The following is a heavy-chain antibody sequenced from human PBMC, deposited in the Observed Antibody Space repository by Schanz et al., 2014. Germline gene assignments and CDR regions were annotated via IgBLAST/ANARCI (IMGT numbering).Heavy chain of an antibody. CDR3: VSQAGSPKY. CDR2: IKKDGSEK. Sequence: VQLVESGGGVVQPGRSLRLSCVASGFTFSSYDVFWVRQAPGKGLEWVANIKKDGSEKYYVDSVKGRFTISRDNAKSSLYLQMESLRAEDTAVYFCVSQAGSPKYWGQGTLVAVAS. V-gene: IGHV3-7*01. D-gene: IGHD6-13*01. J-gene: IGHJ4*02. CDR1: GFTFSSYD.